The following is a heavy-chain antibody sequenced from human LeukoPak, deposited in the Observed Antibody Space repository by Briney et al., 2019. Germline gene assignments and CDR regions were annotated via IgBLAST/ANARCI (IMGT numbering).Heavy chain of an antibody. CDR3: AQARDLVVVVADY. Sequence: GGSLRLSCAASGSTFRNYAMTRARQAPGKGLEWVSAISGAGGGTYYADSVKGRFTISRDNSKDTLYLQMNSLRADDTAIYYCAQARDLVVVVADYWGQGTLVAVSS. CDR1: GSTFRNYA. J-gene: IGHJ4*02. V-gene: IGHV3-23*01. CDR2: ISGAGGGT. D-gene: IGHD2-15*01.